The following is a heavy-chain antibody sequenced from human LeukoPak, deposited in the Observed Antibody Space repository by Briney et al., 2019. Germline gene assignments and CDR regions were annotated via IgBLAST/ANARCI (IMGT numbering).Heavy chain of an antibody. CDR2: IYSGGST. Sequence: GGSLRLSCAASGFTVSSNYMSWVRQAPGKGLEWVSVIYSGGSTYYADSVKGRFTISRDNSKNTLYLQMNSLRAEDTAVYWCSRDSTGHDDYWGQGTLVTVSS. D-gene: IGHD1-14*01. V-gene: IGHV3-66*01. CDR1: GFTVSSNY. J-gene: IGHJ4*02. CDR3: SRDSTGHDDY.